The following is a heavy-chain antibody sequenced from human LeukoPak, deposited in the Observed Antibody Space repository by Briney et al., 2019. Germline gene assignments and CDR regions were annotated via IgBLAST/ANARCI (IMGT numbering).Heavy chain of an antibody. CDR3: AKSGYSGYDLTYNWFDP. CDR1: GFPFDDYA. D-gene: IGHD5-12*01. J-gene: IGHJ5*02. CDR2: ISWNSGSI. Sequence: GRSLRLSCAASGFPFDDYAMHWVRQAPGKGLEWVSGISWNSGSIGYSDSVKGRFTISRDNAKNSLYLQMNSLRAEDTALYYCAKSGYSGYDLTYNWFDPWGRGTLVTVSS. V-gene: IGHV3-9*01.